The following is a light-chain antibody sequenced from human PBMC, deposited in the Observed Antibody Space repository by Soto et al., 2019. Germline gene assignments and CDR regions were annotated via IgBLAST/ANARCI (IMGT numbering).Light chain of an antibody. V-gene: IGLV2-14*01. CDR2: DVS. CDR1: SSDVGGYND. J-gene: IGLJ2*01. Sequence: QSALTQPASVSGSPGQSITISCTGTSSDVGGYNDVSWYQQHPGKAPKLMIYDVSNRPSGVSNRFSGSKSGNTASLTISGFQAEDEADYYCSSYTSSSLVFGGGTKLTVL. CDR3: SSYTSSSLV.